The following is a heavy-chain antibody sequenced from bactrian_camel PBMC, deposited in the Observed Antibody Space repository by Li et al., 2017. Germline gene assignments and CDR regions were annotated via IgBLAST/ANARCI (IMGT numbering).Heavy chain of an antibody. Sequence: VQLVQSGGGSVQAGGSLRLSCAFSGYTYSGHCMGWFRQAPGKERETVATVDSNGVTKVAGSVKGRFTLSKDNAKNTLYLRMDNLKPEDTALYTCAAEDQAPWDMGWICNYNSWGQGTQVTVS. J-gene: IGHJ4*01. V-gene: IGHV3S14*01. CDR2: VDSNGVT. D-gene: IGHD3*01. CDR1: GYTYSGHC. CDR3: AAEDQAPWDMGWICNYNS.